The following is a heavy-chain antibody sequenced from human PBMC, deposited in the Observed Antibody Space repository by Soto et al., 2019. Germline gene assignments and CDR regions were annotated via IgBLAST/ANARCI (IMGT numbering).Heavy chain of an antibody. J-gene: IGHJ4*02. CDR2: MNPNSGNT. CDR1: GYTLTCYA. V-gene: IGHV1-8*01. D-gene: IGHD3-3*01. Sequence: GASLKVSCKASGYTLTCYAINWVRQATGQGLEWMGWMNPNSGNTGYAQKFQGRVTMTRNTSISTAYMELSSLRSEDTAVYYCARTYDFWSGYHFDYWGQGTLVTVSS. CDR3: ARTYDFWSGYHFDY.